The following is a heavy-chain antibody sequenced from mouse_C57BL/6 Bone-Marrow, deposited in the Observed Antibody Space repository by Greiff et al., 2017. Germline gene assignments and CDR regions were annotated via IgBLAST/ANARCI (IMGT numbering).Heavy chain of an antibody. CDR1: GYTFTSYG. V-gene: IGHV1-58*01. Sequence: EVKLQESGAELVRPGSSVKMSCKTSGYTFTSYGINWVKQRPGQGLEWIGYIYIGNGYTEYNEKFKGKATLTSDTSSSTVYMQLSSLTSEDSAIYFCARRTLLRYRWYFDVWGTGTTVTVSS. J-gene: IGHJ1*03. CDR2: IYIGNGYT. CDR3: ARRTLLRYRWYFDV. D-gene: IGHD1-1*01.